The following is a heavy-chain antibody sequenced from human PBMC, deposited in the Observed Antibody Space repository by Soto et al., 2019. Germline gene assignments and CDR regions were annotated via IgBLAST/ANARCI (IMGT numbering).Heavy chain of an antibody. V-gene: IGHV3-48*02. J-gene: IGHJ4*02. CDR2: ISSSSSTI. Sequence: GGSLRLSCAASGFTFSTYGMSWVRQAPGKGLERLSFISSSSSTIYYADSVKGRFTISRDNAKNSLYLQMNSLRDEDTALYYCARDSIGGGDCWGQGALVTVSS. CDR3: ARDSIGGGDC. D-gene: IGHD2-21*01. CDR1: GFTFSTYG.